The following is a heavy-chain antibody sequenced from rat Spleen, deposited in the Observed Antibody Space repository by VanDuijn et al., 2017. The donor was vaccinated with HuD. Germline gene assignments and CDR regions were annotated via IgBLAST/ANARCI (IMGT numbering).Heavy chain of an antibody. Sequence: EVQLVESDGGLVQPGRSLKLSCAASGFTFSSNWLNWIRQAPGEGLEWVASVNPAGSNYYYSDTVKGRFTIYRDNARSTLSLQMNSLRSEDTATYYCARRHYGYTDYFDYWGQGVMVTVSS. CDR2: VNPAGSNY. V-gene: IGHV5-29*01. CDR3: ARRHYGYTDYFDY. CDR1: GFTFSSNW. D-gene: IGHD1-4*01. J-gene: IGHJ2*01.